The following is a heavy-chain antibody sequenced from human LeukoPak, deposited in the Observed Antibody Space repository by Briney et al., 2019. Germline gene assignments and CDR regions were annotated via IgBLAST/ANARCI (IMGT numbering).Heavy chain of an antibody. CDR3: ARDRFYSGSSPSYWYFDL. CDR1: GGSISSYY. Sequence: SETLSLTCTVSGGSISSYYWSWIRQPPGKGLEWIGYIYYSGSTNYNPSLKSRVTISVDTSKNQFSLKLSSVTAADTAVYYCARDRFYSGSSPSYWYFDLWGRGTLVTVSS. V-gene: IGHV4-59*01. D-gene: IGHD1-26*01. CDR2: IYYSGST. J-gene: IGHJ2*01.